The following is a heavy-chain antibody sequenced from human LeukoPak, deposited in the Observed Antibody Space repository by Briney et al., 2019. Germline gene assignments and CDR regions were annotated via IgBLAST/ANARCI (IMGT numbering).Heavy chain of an antibody. Sequence: PGGSLRLSCVASGFKFDDYAMFWVRQAPGKGLEWVAGISWTSDNVAYVESVKGRFTISRDNAKNSLYLQMSSLREEDTAFYYCVKGSTSWFRAWFDPWGQGTLVTVSS. CDR2: ISWTSDNV. V-gene: IGHV3-9*01. CDR3: VKGSTSWFRAWFDP. D-gene: IGHD3-10*01. CDR1: GFKFDDYA. J-gene: IGHJ5*02.